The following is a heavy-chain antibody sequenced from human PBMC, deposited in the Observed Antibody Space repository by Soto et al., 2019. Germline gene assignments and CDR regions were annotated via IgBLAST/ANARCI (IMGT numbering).Heavy chain of an antibody. D-gene: IGHD2-2*01. V-gene: IGHV4-4*02. Sequence: SETLSLTCAVSGGSISSSNWWSWVRQPPGKGLEWIGEIYHSGSTYYNPSLKSRVTISVDTSKNQFSLKLSSVTAADTAVYYCARLIVVVPAAIRWFDPWGQGTLVTVSS. CDR1: GGSISSSNW. J-gene: IGHJ5*02. CDR2: IYHSGST. CDR3: ARLIVVVPAAIRWFDP.